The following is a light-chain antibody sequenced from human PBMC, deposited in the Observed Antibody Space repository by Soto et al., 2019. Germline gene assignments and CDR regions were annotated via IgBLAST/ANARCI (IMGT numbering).Light chain of an antibody. Sequence: QSVLTQPPSASGTPGQRVTISCSGSSSNIGSNYVYWYQQLPGTAPKLLIYRNNQRHSGVPDRFSGSKSGTSASLAISGRRSEDEADYYCAAWDDSMSAYVVFGGGTKLTVL. CDR2: RNN. CDR3: AAWDDSMSAYVV. CDR1: SSNIGSNY. V-gene: IGLV1-47*01. J-gene: IGLJ2*01.